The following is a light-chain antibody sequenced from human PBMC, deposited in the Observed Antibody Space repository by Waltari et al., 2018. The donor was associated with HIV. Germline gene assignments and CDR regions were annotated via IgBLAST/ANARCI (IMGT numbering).Light chain of an antibody. V-gene: IGLV1-47*01. CDR3: VAWDDSLRGVL. CDR2: RND. CDR1: TSNIGSNY. J-gene: IGLJ2*01. Sequence: SVLTQPPSASGTPGQRVTISCSGSTSNIGSNYVFLYQHLPGTAPKLLIHRNDQRPSGVPDRFSGSTSGTSASLAISGLRSEDEADYYCVAWDDSLRGVLFGGGTKVAVL.